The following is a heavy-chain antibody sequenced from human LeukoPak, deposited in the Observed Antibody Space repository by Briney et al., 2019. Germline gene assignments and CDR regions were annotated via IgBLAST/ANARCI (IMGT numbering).Heavy chain of an antibody. D-gene: IGHD5-18*01. Sequence: SETLSLTCTVSGGSISSYYWSWIRQPAGKGLEWIGRIYTSGSTNYNPSLKSRVTMSVDTSKNQFSLKLGSVTAADTAVYYCARGRIGYSYGFIAYWGQGTLVTVSS. J-gene: IGHJ4*02. CDR3: ARGRIGYSYGFIAY. V-gene: IGHV4-4*07. CDR2: IYTSGST. CDR1: GGSISSYY.